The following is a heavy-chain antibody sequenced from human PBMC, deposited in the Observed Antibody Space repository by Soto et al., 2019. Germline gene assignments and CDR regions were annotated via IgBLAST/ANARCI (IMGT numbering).Heavy chain of an antibody. D-gene: IGHD3-22*01. CDR1: GYTFTSYG. CDR3: ARQRFNYYDNTVYYYFDY. V-gene: IGHV1-18*04. J-gene: IGHJ4*02. CDR2: ISGHNGNT. Sequence: ASVKVSCKASGYTFTSYGISWVRQAPGQGPEWMGWISGHNGNTNHPQSLQGRVTMTTDTSRNTAYMELRSLRSDDTAVYYCARQRFNYYDNTVYYYFDYWGQGTRVTVSS.